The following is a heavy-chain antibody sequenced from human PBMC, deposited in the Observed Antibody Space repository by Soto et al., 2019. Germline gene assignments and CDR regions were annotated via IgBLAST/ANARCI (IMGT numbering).Heavy chain of an antibody. Sequence: SVKVSCKASGGTFSSYAISWVRQAPGQGLEWMGGIIPIFGTANYAQKFQGRVTITADESTSTAYMELSSLRSEDTAVYYCARDYNVEMAIRGYWGQGSLVIVSS. CDR1: GGTFSSYA. CDR2: IIPIFGTA. D-gene: IGHD2-2*02. J-gene: IGHJ4*02. V-gene: IGHV1-69*13. CDR3: ARDYNVEMAIRGY.